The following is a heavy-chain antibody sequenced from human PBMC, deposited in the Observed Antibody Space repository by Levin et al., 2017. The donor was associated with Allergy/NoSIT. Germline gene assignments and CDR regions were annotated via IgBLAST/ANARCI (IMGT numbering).Heavy chain of an antibody. CDR1: GFTFGDYG. J-gene: IGHJ4*02. CDR2: IRSKAYGGTT. V-gene: IGHV3-49*04. D-gene: IGHD4-17*01. CDR3: TRAGRYGDYSGGDY. Sequence: GESLKISCEASGFTFGDYGMSWVRQAPGKGLEWVGFIRSKAYGGTTEYAASVKGRFTISRDDSKSIAYLQMNSLKTEDTAVYYCTRAGRYGDYSGGDYWGQGTLVTVSS.